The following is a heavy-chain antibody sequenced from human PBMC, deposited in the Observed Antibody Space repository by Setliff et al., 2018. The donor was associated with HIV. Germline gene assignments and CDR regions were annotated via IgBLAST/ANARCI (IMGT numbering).Heavy chain of an antibody. V-gene: IGHV3-23*01. CDR2: ISGSADST. Sequence: PGGSLRLSCAASGFTFSSYWMNWVRQAPGMGLEWVSAISGSADSTYYAGAVKGRFTISRDNSKNTLHLQMDSLRAEDTAVYYCAKDLGARGAFCTGGSCYLADWGQGTLVTVSS. CDR3: AKDLGARGAFCTGGSCYLAD. J-gene: IGHJ4*02. D-gene: IGHD2-8*02. CDR1: GFTFSSYW.